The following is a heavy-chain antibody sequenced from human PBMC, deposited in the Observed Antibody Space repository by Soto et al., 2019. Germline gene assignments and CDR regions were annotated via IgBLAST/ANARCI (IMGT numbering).Heavy chain of an antibody. V-gene: IGHV4-59*01. CDR3: ARGEDAFFYYGLDV. CDR1: GGSITSSY. CDR2: IYATGISGYTPYT. J-gene: IGHJ6*02. Sequence: QVQLQESGPRLVKPSATLSLTCTVSGGSITSSYWSWIRRPPGKGLEWIAYIYATGISGYTPYTSSHPSLKSRVTMSVDTSKSQFSLKLTSVTAADTAVYYCARGEDAFFYYGLDVWGQGITVTVSS.